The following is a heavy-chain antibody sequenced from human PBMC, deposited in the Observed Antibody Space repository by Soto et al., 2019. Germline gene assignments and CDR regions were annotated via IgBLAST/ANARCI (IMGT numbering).Heavy chain of an antibody. CDR2: VNPDGTIT. Sequence: HPGGSLRLSCAACGFTFWNSWMSWVRQAPGKGLVWVSRVNPDGTITTYAASVKGRFTISRDNAKNSLYLQLNRLRAEDTAVYYCARDRAYYDFWSGYYTHYYYYGMDVCGQGTTVTVYS. CDR1: GFTFWNSW. V-gene: IGHV3-74*01. J-gene: IGHJ6*02. CDR3: ARDRAYYDFWSGYYTHYYYYGMDV. D-gene: IGHD3-3*01.